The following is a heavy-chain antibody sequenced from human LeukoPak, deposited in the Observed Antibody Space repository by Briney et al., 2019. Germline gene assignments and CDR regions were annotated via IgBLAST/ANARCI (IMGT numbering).Heavy chain of an antibody. CDR1: GFTFSSYS. V-gene: IGHV3-21*01. Sequence: GGSLRLSCAASGFTFSSYSMNWVRQAPGKGLEWVSSISCSSSCIHSADSVRGRFTISRDNAKNSLFLQMNSLRAEDTAVYYCARDEWGDAFDIWGQGTMVTVFS. D-gene: IGHD1-26*01. CDR3: ARDEWGDAFDI. J-gene: IGHJ3*02. CDR2: ISCSSSCI.